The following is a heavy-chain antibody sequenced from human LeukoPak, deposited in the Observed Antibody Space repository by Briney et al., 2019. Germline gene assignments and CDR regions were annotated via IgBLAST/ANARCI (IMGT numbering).Heavy chain of an antibody. Sequence: PGGSLRLSCAASGFIFTNYAMSWVRQAPGKGLEWVSAISGSGGSTYYADSVKGRFTISRDNSKNTLYLQMNSLRAEDTAVYYCAKVIYYCSSTSCYGFDYWGQGTLVTVSS. D-gene: IGHD2-2*01. J-gene: IGHJ4*02. CDR2: ISGSGGST. CDR1: GFIFTNYA. CDR3: AKVIYYCSSTSCYGFDY. V-gene: IGHV3-23*01.